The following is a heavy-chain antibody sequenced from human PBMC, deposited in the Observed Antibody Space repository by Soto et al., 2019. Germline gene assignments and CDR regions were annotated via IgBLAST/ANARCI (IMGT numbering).Heavy chain of an antibody. Sequence: QVQLVQSGAEVKKPGSSVKVSCKASGGTFSSYAISWVRQAPGQGLEWMGGIIPIFGTANYAQKFQGRVTLTADESTSTAYMELSSLRSEDTAVYYCARVSDYYDSSGYYYYDYWGQGTLVTVSS. CDR2: IIPIFGTA. CDR3: ARVSDYYDSSGYYYYDY. J-gene: IGHJ4*02. D-gene: IGHD3-22*01. V-gene: IGHV1-69*01. CDR1: GGTFSSYA.